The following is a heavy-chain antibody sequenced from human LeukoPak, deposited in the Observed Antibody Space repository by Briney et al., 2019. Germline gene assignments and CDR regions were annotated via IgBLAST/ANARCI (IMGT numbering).Heavy chain of an antibody. D-gene: IGHD3-10*01. J-gene: IGHJ4*02. V-gene: IGHV1-3*03. Sequence: GASVKVSCKASGHIFTSYAMHWVRQAPGERLEWMGWINAGNGNTKYSQEFQGRVTITRDTSASTAYMELSSLRSEDMAVYYCARGGSGSLVLGYWGQGTLVTVSS. CDR3: ARGGSGSLVLGY. CDR2: INAGNGNT. CDR1: GHIFTSYA.